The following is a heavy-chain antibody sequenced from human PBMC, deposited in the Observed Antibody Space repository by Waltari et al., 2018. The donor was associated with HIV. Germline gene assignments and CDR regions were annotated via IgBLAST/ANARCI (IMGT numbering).Heavy chain of an antibody. Sequence: QVQLVESGGGVVQPARSLRLSCAASGFTFSSYAMHWVRPAPGKGLEWVAFISYDGRKKYYADSVKGRFTICRDNSMYTLYLTMNLLRAEEKAVYYCASEKGSSSWSDYYYGMDVWGQGTTVTVSS. J-gene: IGHJ6*02. CDR3: ASEKGSSSWSDYYYGMDV. D-gene: IGHD6-13*01. CDR1: GFTFSSYA. V-gene: IGHV3-30*04. CDR2: ISYDGRKK.